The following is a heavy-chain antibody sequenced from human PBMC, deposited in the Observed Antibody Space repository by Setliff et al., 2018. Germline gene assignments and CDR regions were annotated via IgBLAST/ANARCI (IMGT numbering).Heavy chain of an antibody. CDR1: GFTFKNYG. D-gene: IGHD2-2*01. CDR2: IWYDGNNK. J-gene: IGHJ5*02. Sequence: GGSLRLSCVASGFTFKNYGMHWVRQAPGKGLEWVAAIWYDGNNKDHADSVKGRFTISRDNSKNTLYLQMDSLRVEDTAVYYCARDGPHCVTSSCPGAWFDPWGQGILVTVSS. CDR3: ARDGPHCVTSSCPGAWFDP. V-gene: IGHV3-33*01.